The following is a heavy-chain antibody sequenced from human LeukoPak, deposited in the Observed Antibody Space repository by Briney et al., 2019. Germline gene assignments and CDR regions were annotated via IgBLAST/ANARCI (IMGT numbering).Heavy chain of an antibody. D-gene: IGHD3-3*01. CDR3: ARHASMEWPVLDY. Sequence: SETLTLTCTVSGGSISSSSYYWGWIRQPPGKGLEWIGSIYYSGSTYYNPSLKSRVTISVDTSKDQFSLKLSSVTAADTAVYYCARHASMEWPVLDYWGQGTLVTVSS. V-gene: IGHV4-39*01. CDR1: GGSISSSSYY. J-gene: IGHJ4*02. CDR2: IYYSGST.